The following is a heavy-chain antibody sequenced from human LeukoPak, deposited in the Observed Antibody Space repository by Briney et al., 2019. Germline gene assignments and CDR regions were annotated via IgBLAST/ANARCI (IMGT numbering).Heavy chain of an antibody. D-gene: IGHD1-7*01. CDR3: ARELELRPYYYYGMDV. J-gene: IGHJ6*02. CDR1: GYTFNGYY. V-gene: IGHV1-46*02. CDR2: INPSGGST. Sequence: ASVKVSCKASGYTFNGYYMHWVRQAPGQGLEWMGIINPSGGSTSYAQKFQGRVTMTRDTSTSTVYMELSSLRSEDTAVYYCARELELRPYYYYGMDVWGQGTTVTVSS.